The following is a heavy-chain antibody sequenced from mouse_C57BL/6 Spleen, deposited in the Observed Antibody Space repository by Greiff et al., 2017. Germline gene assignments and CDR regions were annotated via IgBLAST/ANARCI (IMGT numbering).Heavy chain of an antibody. CDR1: GFSLTSYG. D-gene: IGHD1-1*01. CDR3: AKEGYYGSSPDY. J-gene: IGHJ2*01. V-gene: IGHV2-5*01. CDR2: IWRGGST. Sequence: VKVVESGPGLVQPSQSLSITCTVSGFSLTSYGVHWVRQSPGKGLEWLGVIWRGGSTDYNAAFMSRLSITKDNSKSQVFFKMNSLQADDTAIYXCAKEGYYGSSPDYWGQGTTLTVSS.